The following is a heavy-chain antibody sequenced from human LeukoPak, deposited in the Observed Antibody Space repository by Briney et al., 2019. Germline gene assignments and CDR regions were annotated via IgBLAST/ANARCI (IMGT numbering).Heavy chain of an antibody. J-gene: IGHJ4*02. V-gene: IGHV3-21*01. D-gene: IGHD7-27*01. CDR2: ISSSSSYI. CDR1: GFTFSSYS. CDR3: ASLELGNIPVDY. Sequence: GGSLRLSCAASGFTFSSYSKNWVRQAPGKGLEWVSSISSSSSYIYYADSVKGRFTISRDNAKNSLYLQMNSLRAEDTAVYYCASLELGNIPVDYWGQGTLVTVSS.